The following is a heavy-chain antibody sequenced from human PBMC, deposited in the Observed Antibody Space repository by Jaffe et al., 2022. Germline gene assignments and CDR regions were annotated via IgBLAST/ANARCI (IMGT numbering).Heavy chain of an antibody. CDR1: GGSFSGYY. J-gene: IGHJ3*02. Sequence: QVQLQQWGAGLLKPSETLSLTCAVYGGSFSGYYWSWIRQPPGKGLEWIGEINHSGSTNYNPSLKSRVTISVDTSKNQFSLKLSSVTAADTAVYYCARVPKRFTIFGVAILYNAFDIWGQGTMVTVSS. CDR2: INHSGST. CDR3: ARVPKRFTIFGVAILYNAFDI. D-gene: IGHD3-3*01. V-gene: IGHV4-34*01.